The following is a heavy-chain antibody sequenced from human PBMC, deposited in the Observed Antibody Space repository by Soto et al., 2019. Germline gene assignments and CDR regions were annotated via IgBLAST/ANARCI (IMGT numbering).Heavy chain of an antibody. J-gene: IGHJ6*02. CDR1: GGTLSDYA. Sequence: ASVKVSCKASGGTLSDYAVSWVRQARGQGLEWMGGIMPTVDSANYAQKFQGRLTITADESTSTANMELSSLTSDDTAIYYCAVAAVREILTEQSSGMAVWGQGTTVT. D-gene: IGHD3-10*01. CDR3: AVAAVREILTEQSSGMAV. V-gene: IGHV1-69*13. CDR2: IMPTVDSA.